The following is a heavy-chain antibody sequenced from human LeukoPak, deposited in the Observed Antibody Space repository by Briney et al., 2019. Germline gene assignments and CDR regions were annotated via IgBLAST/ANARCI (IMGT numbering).Heavy chain of an antibody. Sequence: GGFLRLSCAASGFTFSSYEMNWVRQGPGKGLEWVSYISSGSTIYDADSVKGRFTISRDNAKNSLYLQMNSLRAEDTAVYYCARESIAVAGAPFDYWGQGTLVTVSS. CDR1: GFTFSSYE. CDR3: ARESIAVAGAPFDY. CDR2: ISSGSTI. D-gene: IGHD6-19*01. V-gene: IGHV3-48*03. J-gene: IGHJ4*02.